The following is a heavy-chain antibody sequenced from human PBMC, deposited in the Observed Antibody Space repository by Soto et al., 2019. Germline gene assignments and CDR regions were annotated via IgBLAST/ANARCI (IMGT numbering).Heavy chain of an antibody. D-gene: IGHD5-18*01. CDR2: VYYGDNA. J-gene: IGHJ2*01. CDR3: ARLSTRHGYSYGYWYFDL. Sequence: QLQLQEPGPGLVKPSETLSLTCTVSGGSLSSTDYYWGWIRQPPGKGLEWIGTVYYGDNAFYNPSLKSRVIISVDTSKNQFSLRLSSVTAADTAVYYCARLSTRHGYSYGYWYFDLWGRGTQVTVSS. V-gene: IGHV4-39*01. CDR1: GGSLSSTDYY.